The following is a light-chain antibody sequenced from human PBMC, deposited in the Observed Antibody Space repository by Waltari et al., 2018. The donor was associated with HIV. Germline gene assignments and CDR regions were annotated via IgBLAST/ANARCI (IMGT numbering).Light chain of an antibody. CDR2: GAS. J-gene: IGKJ2*01. Sequence: EIVLTLSPRTLSLSPGARATLPCRASQSVSSSYLAWDQQKPGQVPRLLIYGASSRATGIPDRFSGSGSGTDFTLTISRLEPEDFAVYYCQQYGSSPWYTFGQGTKLEIK. CDR3: QQYGSSPWYT. V-gene: IGKV3-20*01. CDR1: QSVSSSY.